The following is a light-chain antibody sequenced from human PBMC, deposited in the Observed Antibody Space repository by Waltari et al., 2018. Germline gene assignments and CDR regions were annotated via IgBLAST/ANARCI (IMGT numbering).Light chain of an antibody. Sequence: VILTQSPATLSLSPGERSTLSCRASQSISSYLAWYQQKPGQAPRLLIYGASSRATGIPDRFSGSGSGTEFTLTISSLEPEDFAVYYCQKYNSSPWTFGQGTKVEIK. CDR1: QSISSY. CDR3: QKYNSSPWT. J-gene: IGKJ1*01. V-gene: IGKV3-20*01. CDR2: GAS.